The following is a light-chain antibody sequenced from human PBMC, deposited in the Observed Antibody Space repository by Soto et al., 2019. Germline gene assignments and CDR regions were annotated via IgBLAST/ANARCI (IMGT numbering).Light chain of an antibody. V-gene: IGKV1-5*01. Sequence: DIQMTQSPSSLSASVGDRVTISCRASQTISTYLNWYQKKPGNAPKLLIFGASSLHSGVPSRFGGSGSGTDFTLTISSLQPDDFATYYCQHYNSYSEAFGQGTKVELK. J-gene: IGKJ1*01. CDR3: QHYNSYSEA. CDR1: QTISTY. CDR2: GAS.